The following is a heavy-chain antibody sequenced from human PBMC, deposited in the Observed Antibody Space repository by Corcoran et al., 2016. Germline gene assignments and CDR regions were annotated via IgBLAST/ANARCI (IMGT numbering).Heavy chain of an antibody. J-gene: IGHJ4*02. CDR3: ASTQTDYFDY. V-gene: IGHV4-38-2*02. CDR1: GYSISSGYY. Sequence: QVQLQESGPGLVKPSETLSLTCTVSGYSISSGYYWGWIRQPPGKGLEWIGSIYHSGSTYYNPSLKSRVTISVDTSKNQFSLKLSSVTAADTVVYYCASTQTDYFDYWGQGTLVTVSS. CDR2: IYHSGST.